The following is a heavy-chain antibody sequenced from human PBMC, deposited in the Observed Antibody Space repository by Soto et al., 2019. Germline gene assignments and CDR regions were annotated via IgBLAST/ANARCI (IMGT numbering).Heavy chain of an antibody. CDR2: FDPEDGET. CDR1: GYTLTELS. CDR3: ALGKQQLAQKYYYYYYMDV. J-gene: IGHJ6*03. V-gene: IGHV1-24*01. D-gene: IGHD6-13*01. Sequence: GASVKVSCKVSGYTLTELSMHWVRQAPGKGLEWMGGFDPEDGETIYAQKFQGRVTMTEDTSTDTAYMELSSLRSEDTAVYYCALGKQQLAQKYYYYYYMDVWGKGTTVTVS.